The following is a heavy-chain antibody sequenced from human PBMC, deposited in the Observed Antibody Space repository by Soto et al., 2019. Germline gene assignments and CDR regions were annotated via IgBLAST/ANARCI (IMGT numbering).Heavy chain of an antibody. J-gene: IGHJ6*02. CDR1: GDSVSSNSAA. CDR3: ARGDIVLVPAAWLTDYYYYGMDV. CDR2: TYYRSKWYN. D-gene: IGHD2-2*01. Sequence: HSQTLSLTCAISGDSVSSNSAAWNWIRQSPSRGLEWLGRTYYRSKWYNDYAVSVKSRITIKPDTSKNQFSLQLNSVTPEDTVVYYCARGDIVLVPAAWLTDYYYYGMDVWGQGTTVTVSS. V-gene: IGHV6-1*01.